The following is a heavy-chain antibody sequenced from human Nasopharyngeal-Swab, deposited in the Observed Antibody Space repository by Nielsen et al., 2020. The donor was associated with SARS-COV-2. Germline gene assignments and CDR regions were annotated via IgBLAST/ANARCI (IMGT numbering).Heavy chain of an antibody. D-gene: IGHD6-13*01. CDR1: GGYFRGYY. CDR2: INHSGST. Sequence: SETLSLTCAVYGGYFRGYYWSWLRQPPGKGLEWIGEINHSGSTNYNPSLKSRVTISVDTSKNQFSLKLNSVTAADTAVYYCARGIVVDSSSWYPSYFDYWGQGTLVTVSS. V-gene: IGHV4-34*01. J-gene: IGHJ4*02. CDR3: ARGIVVDSSSWYPSYFDY.